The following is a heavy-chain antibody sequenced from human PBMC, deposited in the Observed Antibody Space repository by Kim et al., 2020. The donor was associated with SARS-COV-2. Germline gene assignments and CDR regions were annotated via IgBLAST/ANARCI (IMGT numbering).Heavy chain of an antibody. CDR1: GFTVSNYW. CDR3: ERGDNYNTFDY. D-gene: IGHD4-4*01. Sequence: GGSLRLSCAASGFTVSNYWMYWVRQAPGKGLVWVSRINSDGRITNYADSVKGRFTISRDNAKNTLYLQMNSLRAEDTAVYYSERGDNYNTFDYWGQGTL. J-gene: IGHJ4*02. CDR2: INSDGRIT. V-gene: IGHV3-74*01.